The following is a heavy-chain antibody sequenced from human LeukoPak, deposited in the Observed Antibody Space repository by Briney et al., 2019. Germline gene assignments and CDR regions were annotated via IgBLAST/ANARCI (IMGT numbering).Heavy chain of an antibody. V-gene: IGHV3-48*01. D-gene: IGHD5-24*01. Sequence: GGSLRLSCAVSGFTFSSYSMNWVRQAPGKGLEWVSYISSSSSTIYYADSVKGRFTISRDNAKNSLYLQMNSLRAEDTAVYYCARDRRWLQLNLDYWGQGTLVTVSS. CDR1: GFTFSSYS. J-gene: IGHJ4*02. CDR3: ARDRRWLQLNLDY. CDR2: ISSSSSTI.